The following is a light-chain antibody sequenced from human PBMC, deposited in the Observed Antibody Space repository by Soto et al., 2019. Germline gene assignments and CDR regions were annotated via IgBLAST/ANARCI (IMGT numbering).Light chain of an antibody. J-gene: IGKJ1*01. V-gene: IGKV3-15*01. CDR1: QSVRSN. Sequence: EKVITQSPATRSVSPGERATLSCGASQSVRSNVAWYQQKPGQPPRLLIYDASTRATGIPSRFSGSGSGTEFTLTISSLKSEDFAVYYCQQYDNWPRTFGQGTKVDIK. CDR2: DAS. CDR3: QQYDNWPRT.